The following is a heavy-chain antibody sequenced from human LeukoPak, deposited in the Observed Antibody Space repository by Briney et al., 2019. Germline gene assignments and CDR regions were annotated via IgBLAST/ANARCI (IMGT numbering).Heavy chain of an antibody. J-gene: IGHJ4*02. Sequence: APVKVSCKASGYTFTSYYMHWVRQAPGQGLEWMGIINPSGGSTSYAQKFQGRVTMTRDTSTSTVYMELSSLRSDDTAVYYCARDAPRSGSIARFDYWGQGTLVTVSS. CDR1: GYTFTSYY. CDR2: INPSGGST. V-gene: IGHV1-46*01. CDR3: ARDAPRSGSIARFDY. D-gene: IGHD3-3*01.